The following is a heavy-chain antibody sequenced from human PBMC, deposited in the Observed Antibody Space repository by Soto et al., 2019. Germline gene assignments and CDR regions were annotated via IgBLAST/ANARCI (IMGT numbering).Heavy chain of an antibody. CDR1: GYTFTSYG. J-gene: IGHJ4*02. V-gene: IGHV1-18*01. D-gene: IGHD3-3*01. CDR2: ISAYNGNT. CDR3: ARGGYYDFWSGYYPSIDY. Sequence: ASVKVSCKASGYTFTSYGISWVRQAPGQGLERMGWISAYNGNTNYAQKLQGRVTMTTDTSTSTAYMELRSLRSDDTAVYYCARGGYYDFWSGYYPSIDYWGQGTLVTVSS.